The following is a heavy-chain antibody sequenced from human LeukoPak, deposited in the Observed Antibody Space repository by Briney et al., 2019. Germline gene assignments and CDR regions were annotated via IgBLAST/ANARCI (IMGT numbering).Heavy chain of an antibody. Sequence: GGSLRLSCAASGFTVSSNYMAWVRQAPGKGLEWVSAIYSGGSTYYTDSVKGRFSVSRDISKNTVYLQMNSLRVEDAAVYFCARGSGWYAYWGQGTLVTVSS. CDR1: GFTVSSNY. CDR3: ARGSGWYAY. D-gene: IGHD6-19*01. V-gene: IGHV3-53*01. J-gene: IGHJ4*02. CDR2: IYSGGST.